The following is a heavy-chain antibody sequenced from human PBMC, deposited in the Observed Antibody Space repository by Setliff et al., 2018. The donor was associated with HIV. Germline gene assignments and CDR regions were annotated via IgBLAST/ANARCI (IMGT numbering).Heavy chain of an antibody. CDR1: GGSISSSSYY. CDR2: IYYSGST. D-gene: IGHD2-15*01. J-gene: IGHJ4*02. V-gene: IGHV4-39*01. CDR3: ARSVPRYCSGGSCYPPLFDY. Sequence: SETLSLTCTVSGGSISSSSYYWGWIRQPPGKGLEWIGSIYYSGSTYYNPSLKSRVTISVDTSKNQFSLKLSSVTAADTAVYYCARSVPRYCSGGSCYPPLFDYWGQGTPVTVSS.